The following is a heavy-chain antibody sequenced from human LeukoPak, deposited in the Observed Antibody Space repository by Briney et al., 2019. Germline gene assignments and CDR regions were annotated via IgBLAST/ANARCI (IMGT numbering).Heavy chain of an antibody. Sequence: GGSLRLSCAVSGFNIINYSMNWVRQAPGKGLEWVSYITSDSSNIDYADSVQGRFTISRDNVKNSLYLQMNSLSDEDMAMYYCTRDGGSYNIDNWGQGTRVTVSS. J-gene: IGHJ4*02. V-gene: IGHV3-48*02. CDR3: TRDGGSYNIDN. CDR1: GFNIINYS. CDR2: ITSDSSNI. D-gene: IGHD3-10*01.